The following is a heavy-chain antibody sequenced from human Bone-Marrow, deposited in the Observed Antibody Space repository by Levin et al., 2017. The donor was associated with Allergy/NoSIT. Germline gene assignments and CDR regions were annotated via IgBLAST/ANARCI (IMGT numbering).Heavy chain of an antibody. V-gene: IGHV3-23*01. Sequence: LSLTCAASGFPFSSYAMSWVRQAPGKGLEWVSAISGSGGSTYYADSVKGRFTISRDNSKNTLYLQMNSLRAEDTAVYYCAKRGILTGSMDYWGQGTLVTVSS. CDR3: AKRGILTGSMDY. D-gene: IGHD3-9*01. CDR2: ISGSGGST. J-gene: IGHJ4*02. CDR1: GFPFSSYA.